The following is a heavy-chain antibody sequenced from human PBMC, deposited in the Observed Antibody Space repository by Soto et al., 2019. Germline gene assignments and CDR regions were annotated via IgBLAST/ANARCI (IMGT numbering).Heavy chain of an antibody. Sequence: SETLSLTCTVSGGSIVSGGFYWSWIRQHPGKGLEWIGYIYYSGSTYYNPSLKSRVTISVDTSKNQFSLYLQMNSLRAEDTAVYYCARSHQWGQGTLVTVSS. CDR2: IYYSGST. D-gene: IGHD2-2*01. CDR3: ARSHQ. CDR1: GGSIVSGGFY. V-gene: IGHV4-31*03. J-gene: IGHJ4*02.